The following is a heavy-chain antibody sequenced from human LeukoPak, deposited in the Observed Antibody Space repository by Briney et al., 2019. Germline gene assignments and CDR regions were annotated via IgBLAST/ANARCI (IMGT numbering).Heavy chain of an antibody. CDR2: IYTSGST. CDR3: ARGHRLYQVLLFDF. V-gene: IGHV4-4*07. D-gene: IGHD2-2*01. CDR1: GDSISYHY. J-gene: IGHJ4*02. Sequence: SHTLSLTCTVSGDSISYHYWSWIRQPAGKGREWVVRIYTSGSTNYNPSLKSRVTMSVDTSKNQFSMNLSSVTAADTAVYFCARGHRLYQVLLFDFWGQGTLVPVSS.